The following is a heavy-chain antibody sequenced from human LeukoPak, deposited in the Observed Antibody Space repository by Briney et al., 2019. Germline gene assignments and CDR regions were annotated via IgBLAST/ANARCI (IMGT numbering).Heavy chain of an antibody. D-gene: IGHD3-3*01. J-gene: IGHJ4*02. V-gene: IGHV4-39*07. Sequence: PSETLSLTCTVSGGSISSSSYYWGWIRQPPGKGLEWIGSIYYSGSTYYNPSLKSRVTISVDTSKNQFSLKLSSVTAADTAVYYCARTYYDFWSGPAYFAYWAREPWSPSPQ. CDR3: ARTYYDFWSGPAYFAY. CDR2: IYYSGST. CDR1: GGSISSSSYY.